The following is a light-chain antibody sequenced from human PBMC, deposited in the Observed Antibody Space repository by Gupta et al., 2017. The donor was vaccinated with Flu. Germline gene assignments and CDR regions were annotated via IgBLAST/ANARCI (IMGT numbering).Light chain of an antibody. Sequence: DIQMTQSPSSLSASVGDRVTLTCRASQGISNSLARYQQKPGKVPNLLIYGASSVQSGVPSRFRGSGAGTDFTLSIMSLQPEDVGTYYCQKGNSVPNTFGGGTKVEIK. CDR3: QKGNSVPNT. J-gene: IGKJ4*01. V-gene: IGKV1-27*01. CDR2: GAS. CDR1: QGISNS.